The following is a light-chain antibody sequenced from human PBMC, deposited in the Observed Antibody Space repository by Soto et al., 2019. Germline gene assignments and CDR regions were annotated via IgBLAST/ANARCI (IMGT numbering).Light chain of an antibody. Sequence: IVLTQSPGTLSLSQGERATLSCRASQSVSSSYLAWYQQKPGQAPRLVIYDIFTRATGVPTRISGSGSGTESTLTISSLQSEDFAVYYCQQYNSWPLTFGGGTKVDIK. CDR2: DIF. J-gene: IGKJ4*01. CDR1: QSVSSSY. V-gene: IGKV3D-15*01. CDR3: QQYNSWPLT.